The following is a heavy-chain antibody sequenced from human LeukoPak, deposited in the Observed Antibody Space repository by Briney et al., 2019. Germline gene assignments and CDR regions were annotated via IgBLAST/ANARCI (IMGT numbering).Heavy chain of an antibody. CDR3: AKGSTEAVN. CDR2: ISGSGGST. CDR1: GFTFSSYV. V-gene: IGHV3-23*01. J-gene: IGHJ4*02. D-gene: IGHD4-17*01. Sequence: GGSLRLSCAASGFTFSSYVMTWVRQAPGKGLEWVSSISGSGGSTYYADTVKGRFTISRDNSKNTLSLQMNNLRAEDTAIYYCAKGSTEAVNWGQGTLVTVSS.